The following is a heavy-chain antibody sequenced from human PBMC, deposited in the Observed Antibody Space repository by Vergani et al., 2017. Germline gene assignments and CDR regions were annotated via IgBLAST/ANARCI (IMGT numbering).Heavy chain of an antibody. J-gene: IGHJ6*02. Sequence: EVQLVESGGGLVQPGGSLRLSCAASGFTFSSYWMSWVRQAPGKGLEWVANIKQDGSEKYYVDSVKGRFTISRDNAKNSLYLQMNSLRAEDTAVYYCARVDGSPDYYYGMDVWGQGTTVTVSS. CDR2: IKQDGSEK. CDR3: ARVDGSPDYYYGMDV. D-gene: IGHD5-24*01. CDR1: GFTFSSYW. V-gene: IGHV3-7*03.